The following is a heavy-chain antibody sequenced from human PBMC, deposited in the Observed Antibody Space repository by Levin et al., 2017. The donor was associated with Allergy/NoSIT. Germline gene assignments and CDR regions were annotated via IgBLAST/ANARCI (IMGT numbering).Heavy chain of an antibody. Sequence: GGSLRLSCVVSGFTFSTYAMNWVRQVPGKGLEWVSTISTRGANRHYADSVKGRFTISRDDSKNTHYLQMDSLRAEDTAVYYCAADNGQLGVDSPAFEYWGQGILVTVSS. J-gene: IGHJ4*02. V-gene: IGHV3-23*01. CDR2: ISTRGANR. CDR1: GFTFSTYA. CDR3: AADNGQLGVDSPAFEY. D-gene: IGHD3-3*01.